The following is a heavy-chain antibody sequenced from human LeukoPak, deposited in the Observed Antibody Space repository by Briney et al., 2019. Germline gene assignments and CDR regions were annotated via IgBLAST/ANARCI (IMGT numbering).Heavy chain of an antibody. D-gene: IGHD2-21*01. Sequence: ASVKVSCKASGYTFTSYYMHWVRQAPGQGLEWMGIINPSGGSTSYAQKFQGRVTMTRDMSTSTVYMELSSLRSEDTAVYYCARGLRATPILWNYYYYMDVWGKGTTVTVSS. CDR1: GYTFTSYY. J-gene: IGHJ6*03. CDR2: INPSGGST. V-gene: IGHV1-46*01. CDR3: ARGLRATPILWNYYYYMDV.